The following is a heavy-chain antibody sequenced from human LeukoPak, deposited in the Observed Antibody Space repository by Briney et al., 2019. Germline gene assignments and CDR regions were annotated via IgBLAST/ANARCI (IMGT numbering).Heavy chain of an antibody. V-gene: IGHV3-23*01. Sequence: PGGSLRLTCTASGFTFSSYGMSWVRQAPGKGLEWVSGISGGGYSTYYADSVKGRFTISRDNSKNTLYLQMNSLRAEDTAVYYCAKAGNIRFDYWGQGTLVTVSS. D-gene: IGHD2/OR15-2a*01. CDR2: ISGGGYST. CDR3: AKAGNIRFDY. CDR1: GFTFSSYG. J-gene: IGHJ4*02.